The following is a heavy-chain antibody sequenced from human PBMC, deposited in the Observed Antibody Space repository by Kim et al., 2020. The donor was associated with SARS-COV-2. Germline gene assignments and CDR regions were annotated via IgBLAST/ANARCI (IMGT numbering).Heavy chain of an antibody. CDR3: AKISDSRDDAFDI. V-gene: IGHV3-9*01. Sequence: GGSLRLSCAASGFTFGGYAMHWVRQAPGKGLEWVSGISCSGGSIDYADSVKGRFTISRDNAKNSLYLQMNSLRAEDTALYYCAKISDSRDDAFDIWGQGT. D-gene: IGHD3-22*01. CDR1: GFTFGGYA. CDR2: ISCSGGSI. J-gene: IGHJ3*02.